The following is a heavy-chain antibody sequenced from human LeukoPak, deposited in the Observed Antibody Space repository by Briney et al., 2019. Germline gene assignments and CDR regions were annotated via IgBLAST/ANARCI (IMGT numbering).Heavy chain of an antibody. D-gene: IGHD4-17*01. CDR3: ARETTVTTWDY. CDR2: IIPIFSTA. V-gene: IGHV1-69*13. J-gene: IGHJ4*02. CDR1: GGTFSSYA. Sequence: GASVTVSCKASGGTFSSYAISWVRQAHGKGLEWMGGIIPIFSTANYAQKFQGRVTITADESTSTAYMELSSLRSEDTAVYYCARETTVTTWDYWGQGTLVTVSS.